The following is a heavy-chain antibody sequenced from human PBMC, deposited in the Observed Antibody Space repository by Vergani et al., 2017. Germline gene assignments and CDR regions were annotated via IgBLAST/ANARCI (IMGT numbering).Heavy chain of an antibody. D-gene: IGHD1-7*01. J-gene: IGHJ6*03. CDR2: IYWNDDQ. CDR3: FYRKTECGTTGCFYPFYCYYYMDV. V-gene: IGHV2-5*04. Sequence: QITLKESGPTLVKPTQTLTLTCTFSGFSLNTRGVSVAWIRQPPGKALDCLALIYWNDDQHYSPSLNNRVTITKDTSKNQVVLTMTNMDYVDTGTYYCFYRKTECGTTGCFYPFYCYYYMDVWGKGTTVTVSS. CDR1: GFSLNTRGVS.